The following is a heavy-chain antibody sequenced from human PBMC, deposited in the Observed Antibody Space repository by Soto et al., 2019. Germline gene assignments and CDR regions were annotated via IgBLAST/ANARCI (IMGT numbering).Heavy chain of an antibody. D-gene: IGHD2-15*01. Sequence: QVQLVESGGCVVQTGRSLRLSCAASGFTFRSYGMHWVRQAPGKGLEWVAVISYDGNNKYYADSAKGRFTISRDNSKNTLYLQMNSLRAEDTAVYYCAKVVCGGSCYSCYFDSWGQGTLVTVSS. CDR1: GFTFRSYG. CDR3: AKVVCGGSCYSCYFDS. J-gene: IGHJ4*02. V-gene: IGHV3-30*18. CDR2: ISYDGNNK.